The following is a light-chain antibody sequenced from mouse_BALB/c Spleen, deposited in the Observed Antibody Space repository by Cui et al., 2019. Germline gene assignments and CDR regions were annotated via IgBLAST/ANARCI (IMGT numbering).Light chain of an antibody. CDR1: SSVSY. CDR3: HQWSSYPWT. V-gene: IGKV4-80*01. CDR2: STS. Sequence: QIVLTQSPAIMSASLGEEFTLTCSASSSVSYMHWYQQKSGTSPKLLIYSTSNRASGVPSRFSGSGSGTFYSLTISSVEAEDAADYYCHQWSSYPWTFGGGTKLEIK. J-gene: IGKJ1*01.